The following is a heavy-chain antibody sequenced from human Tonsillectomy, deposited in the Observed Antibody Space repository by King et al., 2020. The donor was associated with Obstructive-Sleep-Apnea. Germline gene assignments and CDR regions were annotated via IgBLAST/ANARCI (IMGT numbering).Heavy chain of an antibody. Sequence: VQLVESGGGVVQPGRSLRLSCAASGFTFSSYGMHWVRQAPGKGLEWVSFISYDGSNKYYADSVKGRFTISRDNSKNTRYLQMNSLRAEDTAVYYCAKDLGDLSSTSCYFFGMDVWGQGTTVTVSS. V-gene: IGHV3-30*18. D-gene: IGHD2-2*01. CDR2: ISYDGSNK. J-gene: IGHJ6*02. CDR1: GFTFSSYG. CDR3: AKDLGDLSSTSCYFFGMDV.